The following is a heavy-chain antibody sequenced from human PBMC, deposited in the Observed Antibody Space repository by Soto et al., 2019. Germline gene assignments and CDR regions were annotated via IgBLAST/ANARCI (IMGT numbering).Heavy chain of an antibody. D-gene: IGHD2-15*01. CDR2: ISAYNGNT. J-gene: IGHJ4*02. Sequence: QVQLVQSGAEVKKPGASVKVSCKASGYTFTSYGISWVRQAPGQGLEWMGWISAYNGNTNYAQKLQGRVTMTTDTSTSTAYRELRSLRSDDTAVYYCARLGYCSGGSCYGYFDYWGQGTLVTVSS. V-gene: IGHV1-18*01. CDR3: ARLGYCSGGSCYGYFDY. CDR1: GYTFTSYG.